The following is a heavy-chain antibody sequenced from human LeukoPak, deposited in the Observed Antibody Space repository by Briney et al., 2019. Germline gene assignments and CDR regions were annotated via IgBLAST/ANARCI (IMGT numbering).Heavy chain of an antibody. CDR3: AREGGFYRPLDY. CDR1: GGSVINTNW. D-gene: IGHD3-3*01. J-gene: IGHJ4*02. V-gene: IGHV4-4*02. CDR2: VHLDGRT. Sequence: SETLSLTCGVSGGSVINTNWWTWVRQPPGKGLEWIGEVHLDGRTNYNPSLESRLTMSVDVSENQVSLKLTSVTAADTAVYYCAREGGFYRPLDYSGQGTLVTVPS.